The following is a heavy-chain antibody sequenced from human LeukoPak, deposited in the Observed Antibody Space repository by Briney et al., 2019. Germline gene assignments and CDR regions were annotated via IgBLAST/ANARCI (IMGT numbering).Heavy chain of an antibody. J-gene: IGHJ4*02. V-gene: IGHV1-69*13. Sequence: SLKVSCKASGGTFSSYSISWVRQAPGQGREWMGGIIPIFGTASYGQKFQGRVTITADESTSTAYQELSSLRSEDTAVYYCARAPHGSSGWYGYFDYRGQGTLVTV. CDR1: GGTFSSYS. CDR2: IIPIFGTA. CDR3: ARAPHGSSGWYGYFDY. D-gene: IGHD6-19*01.